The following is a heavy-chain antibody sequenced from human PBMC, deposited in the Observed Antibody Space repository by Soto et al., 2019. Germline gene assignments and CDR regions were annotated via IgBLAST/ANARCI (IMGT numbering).Heavy chain of an antibody. J-gene: IGHJ6*02. CDR2: ISSSGSTI. V-gene: IGHV3-48*03. CDR1: GFTFSSYE. Sequence: EVQLVESGGGLVQPGGSLRLSCAASGFTFSSYEMNWFRQAPGKGLEWVSYISSSGSTIYYADSVKGRFTISRDNAKTSRYLQMNSLRAEDTAVYYCERDQKDFCSGPGYYGMDVWGQGTTVTVSS. CDR3: ERDQKDFCSGPGYYGMDV. D-gene: IGHD3-3*01.